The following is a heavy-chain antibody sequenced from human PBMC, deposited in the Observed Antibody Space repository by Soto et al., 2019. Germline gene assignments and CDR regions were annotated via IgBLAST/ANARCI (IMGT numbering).Heavy chain of an antibody. CDR3: ARLYTRKFGSGTHLRGIQYYGLDL. CDR2: IDPSDSYT. Sequence: GESLKISCKGSGYSFTSYWISWVRQMPGKGLEWMGRIDPSDSYTNYSPSFQGHVTISADKSISTAYLQWSSLKDSDTAMYFCARLYTRKFGSGTHLRGIQYYGLDLWDQGTKVTV. V-gene: IGHV5-10-1*01. CDR1: GYSFTSYW. D-gene: IGHD3-10*01. J-gene: IGHJ6*02.